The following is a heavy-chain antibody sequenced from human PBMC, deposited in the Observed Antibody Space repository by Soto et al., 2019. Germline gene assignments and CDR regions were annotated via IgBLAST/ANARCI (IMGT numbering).Heavy chain of an antibody. J-gene: IGHJ3*02. CDR2: ISYDGSNK. D-gene: IGHD2-8*01. CDR1: GFTFSSYA. V-gene: IGHV3-30-3*01. Sequence: QVQLVESGGGVVQPGRSLRLSCAASGFTFSSYAMHWVRQAPGKGLERVAVISYDGSNKYYADSVKGRFTISRDNSKNTLYRQMNSLRAEDTAVYYCAREPQWRAFDIWGQETMVTVSS. CDR3: AREPQWRAFDI.